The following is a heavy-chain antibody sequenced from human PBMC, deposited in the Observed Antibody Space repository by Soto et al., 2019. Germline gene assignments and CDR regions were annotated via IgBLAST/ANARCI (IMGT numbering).Heavy chain of an antibody. V-gene: IGHV1-8*01. CDR1: GYTFTSYD. CDR3: ARVVGPITIFGVVIRKATEHLDY. J-gene: IGHJ4*02. Sequence: ALVKVSCKASGYTFTSYDINWVRQATGQGLEWMGWMNPNSGNTGYAQKFQGRVTMTRNTSISTAYMELSSLRSEDTAVYYCARVVGPITIFGVVIRKATEHLDYWGQGTLVTVSS. D-gene: IGHD3-3*01. CDR2: MNPNSGNT.